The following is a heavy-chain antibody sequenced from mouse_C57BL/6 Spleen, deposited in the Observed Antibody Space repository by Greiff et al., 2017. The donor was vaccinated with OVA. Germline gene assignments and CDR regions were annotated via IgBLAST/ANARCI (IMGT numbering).Heavy chain of an antibody. V-gene: IGHV2-2*01. CDR1: GFSFTSYG. Sequence: QVQLKESGPGLVQPSHSLSITCTASGFSFTSYGVDWVRQSPGKGLEWLGEIWSGGSAAYNAAFISRLSISKDNSKCQVFFKMNSLQADDTAIYYCAREGTTVVAPYYYAMDYWGQGTSVTVSS. CDR3: AREGTTVVAPYYYAMDY. CDR2: IWSGGSA. D-gene: IGHD1-1*01. J-gene: IGHJ4*01.